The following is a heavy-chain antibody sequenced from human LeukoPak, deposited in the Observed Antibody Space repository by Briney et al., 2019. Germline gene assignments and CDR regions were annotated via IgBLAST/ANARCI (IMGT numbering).Heavy chain of an antibody. D-gene: IGHD3-22*01. CDR2: ISAYNGNT. CDR1: GYTFTSYG. CDR3: ARDAPPSRLFDYYYYYGMDV. V-gene: IGHV1-18*01. Sequence: ASVKVSCKASGYTFTSYGISWVRRAPGQGLEWMGWISAYNGNTNYAQKLQGRVTMTTDTSTSTAYMELRSLRSDDTAVYYCARDAPPSRLFDYYYYYGMDVWGQGTTVTVSS. J-gene: IGHJ6*02.